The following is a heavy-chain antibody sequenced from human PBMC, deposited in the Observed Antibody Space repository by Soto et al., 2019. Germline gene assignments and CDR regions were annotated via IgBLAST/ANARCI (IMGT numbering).Heavy chain of an antibody. CDR2: ISAYNGNT. V-gene: IGHV1-18*01. CDR1: GYTFTSYG. Sequence: GASVKVSCKASGYTFTSYGISWVRQAPGQGLEWMGWISAYNGNTNYAQKLQGRVTMTTDTSTSTAYMELRSLRSDDTAVYYCARNNARSIVVVPAANAWFDPWGQGTLVTVSS. CDR3: ARNNARSIVVVPAANAWFDP. D-gene: IGHD2-2*01. J-gene: IGHJ5*02.